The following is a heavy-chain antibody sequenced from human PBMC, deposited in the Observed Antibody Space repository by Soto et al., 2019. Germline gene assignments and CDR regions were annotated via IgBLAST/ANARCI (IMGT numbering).Heavy chain of an antibody. CDR3: ARTYYDSSGSPAFEDY. Sequence: ASVKVSCKASGYTFTSYGISWVRQAPGQGLEWMGWISAYNGNTNYTQKLQGRVTMTTDTSTSTAYMELRSLRSDDTAVYYCARTYYDSSGSPAFEDYWGQGTLVTVSS. J-gene: IGHJ4*02. D-gene: IGHD3-22*01. CDR1: GYTFTSYG. CDR2: ISAYNGNT. V-gene: IGHV1-18*01.